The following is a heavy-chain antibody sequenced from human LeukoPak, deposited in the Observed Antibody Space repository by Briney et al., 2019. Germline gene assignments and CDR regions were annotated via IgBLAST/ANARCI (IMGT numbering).Heavy chain of an antibody. CDR3: ARAKWELRSLDY. CDR1: GFTFNNYA. CDR2: ISASGGST. J-gene: IGHJ4*02. V-gene: IGHV3-23*01. D-gene: IGHD1-26*01. Sequence: GGSLRLSCAASGFTFNNYAMSWVRQAPGKGLEWVPAISASGGSTYYADSVKGRFTISRDNAKNSLYLQMNSLRAEDTAVYYCARAKWELRSLDYWGQGTLVTVSS.